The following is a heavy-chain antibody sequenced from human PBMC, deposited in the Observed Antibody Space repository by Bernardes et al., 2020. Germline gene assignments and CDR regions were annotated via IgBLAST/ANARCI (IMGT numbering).Heavy chain of an antibody. Sequence: SLKVSCKASGGTFSSYAISWVRQAPGQGLEWMGGIIPIFGTANYAQKFQGRVTITADESTSTAYMELSSLRSEDTAVYYCARVGAMATIVFWGAPNWFDPWGQGTLVTVSS. CDR3: ARVGAMATIVFWGAPNWFDP. J-gene: IGHJ5*02. V-gene: IGHV1-69*01. D-gene: IGHD5-12*01. CDR2: IIPIFGTA. CDR1: GGTFSSYA.